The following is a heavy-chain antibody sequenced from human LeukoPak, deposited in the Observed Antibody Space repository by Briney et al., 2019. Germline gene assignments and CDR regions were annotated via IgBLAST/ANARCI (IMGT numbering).Heavy chain of an antibody. Sequence: GGSLRLSCAASGFIVSSNYMNWVRQAPGKGLEWVSAISGSGGSTYYADSVKGRFTISRDNSKNTLYLQMNSLRAEDTAVYYCAKDYPYDSSGYYYFDYWGQGTLVTVSS. CDR1: GFIVSSNY. D-gene: IGHD3-22*01. CDR3: AKDYPYDSSGYYYFDY. V-gene: IGHV3-23*01. J-gene: IGHJ4*02. CDR2: ISGSGGST.